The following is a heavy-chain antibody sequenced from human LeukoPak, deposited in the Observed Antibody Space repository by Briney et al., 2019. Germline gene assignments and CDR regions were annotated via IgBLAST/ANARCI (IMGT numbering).Heavy chain of an antibody. J-gene: IGHJ6*03. CDR3: ARDRTIAVAGMGYYYYMDV. Sequence: GGSLRLSCAASGFTFSNYWMSWVRQAPGKGLEWVANIKQDGSEKYYVDSVKGRFTISRDNAKNSLYLQMNSLRAEDTAVYYCARDRTIAVAGMGYYYYMDVWGKGTTVTVSS. CDR1: GFTFSNYW. CDR2: IKQDGSEK. V-gene: IGHV3-7*01. D-gene: IGHD6-19*01.